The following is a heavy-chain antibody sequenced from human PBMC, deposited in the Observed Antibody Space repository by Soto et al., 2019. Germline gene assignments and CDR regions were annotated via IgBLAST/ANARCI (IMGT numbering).Heavy chain of an antibody. CDR3: AKSSYYRPGHIVVVTAIRSTSGTYDY. CDR1: GFTFSSYA. CDR2: SSGSGGST. D-gene: IGHD2-21*02. Sequence: PWGSMRLSCAASGFTFSSYAMSWVRQAPGKGLEWVSASSGSGGSTYYADSVKGRFTISRDNSKNTLYLQMNSLRAEDTAVYYCAKSSYYRPGHIVVVTAIRSTSGTYDYWGQGTLVTVSS. V-gene: IGHV3-23*01. J-gene: IGHJ4*02.